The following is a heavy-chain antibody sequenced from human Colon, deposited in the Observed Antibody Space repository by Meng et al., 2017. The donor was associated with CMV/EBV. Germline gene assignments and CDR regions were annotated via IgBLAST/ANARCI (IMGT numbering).Heavy chain of an antibody. CDR2: IYYSGST. CDR1: GGSISSGDYY. D-gene: IGHD3-10*01. V-gene: IGHV4-30-4*08. Sequence: SETLSLTCTVSGGSISSGDYYWSWIRQPPGKGLEWIGYIYYSGSTYYNPSLKSRVTISVDTSKNQFSLKLSSVTAADTAVYYCARESLNYFGSGYSDWFDPWGQGTLVTVSS. J-gene: IGHJ5*02. CDR3: ARESLNYFGSGYSDWFDP.